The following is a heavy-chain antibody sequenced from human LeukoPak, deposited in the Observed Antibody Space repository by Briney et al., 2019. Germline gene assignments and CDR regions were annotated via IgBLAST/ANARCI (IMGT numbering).Heavy chain of an antibody. J-gene: IGHJ4*02. V-gene: IGHV3-73*01. CDR2: IRSKANSYAT. CDR1: GFTFSGSA. D-gene: IGHD3-22*01. CDR3: TSQGPYDSSGYYDY. Sequence: GGSLRLSCAASGFTFSGSAMHWVRQASGKGLDWVGRIRSKANSYATAYAASVKGRFTISRDDSKNTAYLQMKSLKTEDTDVYYCTSQGPYDSSGYYDYWGQGTLVTVSS.